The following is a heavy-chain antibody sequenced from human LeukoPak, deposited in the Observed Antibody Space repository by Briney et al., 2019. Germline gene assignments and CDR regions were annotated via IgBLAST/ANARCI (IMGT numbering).Heavy chain of an antibody. V-gene: IGHV1-69*01. CDR2: IIPIFGTA. J-gene: IGHJ4*02. D-gene: IGHD6-19*01. Sequence: SVKVSCKASGGTFSSYAISWVRQAPGQGLEWMGGIIPIFGTANYAQKVQGRVTITADESTSTAYMELSSLKSEDTAVYYCARGLEGSVAGTDYWGQGTQVTVSS. CDR1: GGTFSSYA. CDR3: ARGLEGSVAGTDY.